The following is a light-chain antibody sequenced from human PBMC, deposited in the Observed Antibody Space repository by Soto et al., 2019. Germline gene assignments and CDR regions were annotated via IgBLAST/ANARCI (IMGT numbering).Light chain of an antibody. CDR3: SSYTSSSRGV. CDR2: DVS. CDR1: SSDVGGYNY. Sequence: QSVLTQPASVSGSPGQSITLSCTGTSSDVGGYNYVSWYQQHPGKAPKLMIYDVSNRPSGVSNRFSGSKSGNTASLTISGLQAEDEADYYCSSYTSSSRGVFGTGTKLTVL. J-gene: IGLJ1*01. V-gene: IGLV2-14*01.